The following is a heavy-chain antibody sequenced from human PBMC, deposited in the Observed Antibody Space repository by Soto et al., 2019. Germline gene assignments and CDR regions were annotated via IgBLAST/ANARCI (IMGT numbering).Heavy chain of an antibody. V-gene: IGHV3-23*01. CDR2: ISENSGGT. CDR1: GFTFSRHA. Sequence: EVQLLESGGGLVQPGGSLRLSCAASGFTFSRHAMTWVRQAPGKGLEWVSSISENSGGTYYADSAKGRFTISRDNSKNMLYLQMNSLRAEDTALYYCARNPTGFDSWGQGTLVVVSS. J-gene: IGHJ5*01. CDR3: ARNPTGFDS.